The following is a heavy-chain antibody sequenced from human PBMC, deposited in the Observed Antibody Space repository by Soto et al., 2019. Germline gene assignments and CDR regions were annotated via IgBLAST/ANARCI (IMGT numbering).Heavy chain of an antibody. D-gene: IGHD3-10*01. J-gene: IGHJ6*02. V-gene: IGHV5-51*01. CDR1: AHSFARCW. CDR2: IHPGDADT. CDR3: ARHLRGYGMDV. Sequence: VESLKISCNVSAHSFARCWITSARQMPGKGLECLAIIHPGDADTIYMPSVQGQVTISADKSISTAYLQWTSVKASDTAIYYCARHLRGYGMDVWGQGSTVTVSS.